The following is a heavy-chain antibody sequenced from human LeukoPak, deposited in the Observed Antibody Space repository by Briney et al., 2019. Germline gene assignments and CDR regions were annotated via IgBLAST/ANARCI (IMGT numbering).Heavy chain of an antibody. CDR3: ARDRYGVVLYNWFYP. D-gene: IGHD3-3*01. CDR2: ITRSFGTE. J-gene: IGHJ5*02. CDR1: GGTFSSYA. V-gene: IGHV1-69*13. Sequence: ASVKLSCKASGGTFSSYAISWVRQAPGKGLEWMAGITRSFGTENYAQKFQRRFTITADESTSTAYMGLSSLRSEDTAVYYCARDRYGVVLYNWFYPWGKGTLVTVSS.